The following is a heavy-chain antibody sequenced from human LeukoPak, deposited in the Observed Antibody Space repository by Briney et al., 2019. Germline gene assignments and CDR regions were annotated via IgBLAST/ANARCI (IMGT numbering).Heavy chain of an antibody. V-gene: IGHV3-30-3*01. CDR2: ISHDGSNK. CDR3: AREAPYYFDY. Sequence: GGSLRLSCVVSGFTFSNYPMHWVRQAPGKGLEWVAVISHDGSNKYYADSVKGRFTISRDNSKNTLYLQMNSLRAEDTAVYYCAREAPYYFDYWGQGTLVTVSS. J-gene: IGHJ4*02. CDR1: GFTFSNYP.